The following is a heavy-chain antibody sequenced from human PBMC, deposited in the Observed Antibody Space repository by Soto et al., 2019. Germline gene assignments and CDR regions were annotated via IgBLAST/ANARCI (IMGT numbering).Heavy chain of an antibody. V-gene: IGHV3-23*01. J-gene: IGHJ4*02. D-gene: IGHD4-17*01. CDR3: AKDGNWRDLYGDV. CDR2: SSASGRSR. CDR1: GIEFSNYA. Sequence: GGSLRLSCVASGIEFSNYAMSWVRQAPGKWLKWVSISSASGRSRYHADSVKGRFTISRDNAKNTLYLHMTNLRAEDTGVYYCAKDGNWRDLYGDVWGQGXPVTISA.